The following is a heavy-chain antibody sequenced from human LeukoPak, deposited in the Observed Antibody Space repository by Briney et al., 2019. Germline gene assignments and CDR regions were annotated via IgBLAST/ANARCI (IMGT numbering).Heavy chain of an antibody. CDR1: GGSISSYY. V-gene: IGHV4-59*01. CDR2: IYYSGST. Sequence: SETLSLTCTVSGGSISSYYWSWIRRPPGKGLEWIGYIYYSGSTNYNPSLKSRVTISVDTSKNQFSLKLSSVTAADTAVYYCARGVNYGDHYFDYWGQGTLVTVS. D-gene: IGHD4-17*01. J-gene: IGHJ4*02. CDR3: ARGVNYGDHYFDY.